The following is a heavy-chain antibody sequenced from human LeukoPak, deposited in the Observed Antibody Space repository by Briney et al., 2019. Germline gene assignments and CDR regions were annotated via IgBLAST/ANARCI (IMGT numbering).Heavy chain of an antibody. CDR2: IYYSGST. CDR1: GGSISSGGYY. J-gene: IGHJ5*02. D-gene: IGHD6-19*01. CDR3: AGYSSGWNWFDP. V-gene: IGHV4-31*03. Sequence: SETLSLTCTVSGGSISSGGYYWSWIRQPPGKGLEWIGYIYYSGSTYYNPSLKSRVTISVDTSKNQFSLKLSSVTAADTAVYYCAGYSSGWNWFDPWGQGTLVTVSS.